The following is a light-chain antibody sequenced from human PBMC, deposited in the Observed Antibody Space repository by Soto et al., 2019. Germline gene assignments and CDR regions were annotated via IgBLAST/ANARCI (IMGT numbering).Light chain of an antibody. Sequence: EVVLTQSPGTLALSRGERATLFCRASQSVSSSYLAWYQHRPGQAPRLLIFGASSRATGIPDRFSGTGSGTDFTLTISRLEPEDFAVYYCQQYGNSPWTFGQGIKVDI. CDR2: GAS. J-gene: IGKJ1*01. CDR1: QSVSSSY. CDR3: QQYGNSPWT. V-gene: IGKV3-20*01.